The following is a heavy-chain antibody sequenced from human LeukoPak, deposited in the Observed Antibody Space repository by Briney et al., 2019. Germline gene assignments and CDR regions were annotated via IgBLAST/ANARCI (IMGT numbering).Heavy chain of an antibody. V-gene: IGHV1-69*04. CDR3: ATGQGDLTPGGP. Sequence: ASVKVSCKASGGTFSSYAISWVRQAPGQGLEWMGRIIPILGIANYAQKFQGRVTITADKSTSTAYMKLSSLRSEDTAVYYCATGQGDLTPGGPWGQGTLVTVSS. D-gene: IGHD3-10*01. J-gene: IGHJ5*02. CDR1: GGTFSSYA. CDR2: IIPILGIA.